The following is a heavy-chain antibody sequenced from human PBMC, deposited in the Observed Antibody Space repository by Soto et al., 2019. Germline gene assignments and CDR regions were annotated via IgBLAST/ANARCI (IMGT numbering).Heavy chain of an antibody. Sequence: SETLSLTCTVSGGSISSGGYYWSWIRQHPGKGLEWIGYIYYSGSTYYNPSLKSRVTISVDTSKNQFSLKLSSVTAADTAVYYCARVFTSGGSYWASSLMAAADAFDIWGQGTMVTVSS. J-gene: IGHJ3*02. CDR3: ARVFTSGGSYWASSLMAAADAFDI. CDR1: GGSISSGGYY. CDR2: IYYSGST. V-gene: IGHV4-31*03. D-gene: IGHD6-25*01.